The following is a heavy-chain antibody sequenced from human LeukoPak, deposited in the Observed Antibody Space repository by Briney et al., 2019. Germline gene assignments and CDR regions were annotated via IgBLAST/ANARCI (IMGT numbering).Heavy chain of an antibody. J-gene: IGHJ4*02. CDR3: ARRYCSSTSCLFDY. CDR1: GFTFSSYE. CDR2: ISSSGSTI. D-gene: IGHD2-2*01. Sequence: PGGSLRLSCAASGFTFSSYEMNWVRQAPGKGLEWVSCISSSGSTIYYADSVKGRFTISRDNAKNSLYLQMNSLRAEDTAVYYCARRYCSSTSCLFDYWGQGTLVTVSS. V-gene: IGHV3-48*03.